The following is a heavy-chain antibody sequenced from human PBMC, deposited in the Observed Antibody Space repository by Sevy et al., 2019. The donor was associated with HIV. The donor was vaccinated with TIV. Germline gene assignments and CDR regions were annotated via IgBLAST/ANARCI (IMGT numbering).Heavy chain of an antibody. J-gene: IGHJ6*02. V-gene: IGHV3-23*01. CDR2: ISESGGNT. CDR1: GFTFSSYA. CDR3: ARNLAALTNYYYGMDF. D-gene: IGHD6-6*01. Sequence: GGSLRLSCAASGFTFSSYAMSWVRQAPGKGLEWVSLISESGGNTYYADSVRGRFTISRDNSKNTLYLQMNSLRAEDTAVYYCARNLAALTNYYYGMDFWGQGTTVTVSS.